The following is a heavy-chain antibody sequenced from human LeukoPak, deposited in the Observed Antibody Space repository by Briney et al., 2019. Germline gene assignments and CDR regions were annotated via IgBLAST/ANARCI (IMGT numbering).Heavy chain of an antibody. D-gene: IGHD5-12*01. Sequence: SETQSLTCTVSGGSISSYYWSWIRQPPGKGLEWIGYIYYSGSTNYNPSLKSRVTISVDTSKNQFSLKLTSVTAADTAVYYCARGPDSGYDPNWFDPWGQGTLVTVSS. V-gene: IGHV4-59*01. J-gene: IGHJ5*02. CDR1: GGSISSYY. CDR2: IYYSGST. CDR3: ARGPDSGYDPNWFDP.